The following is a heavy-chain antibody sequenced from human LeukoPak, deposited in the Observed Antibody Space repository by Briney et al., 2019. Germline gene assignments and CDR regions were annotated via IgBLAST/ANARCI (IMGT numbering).Heavy chain of an antibody. CDR1: GFASSSYA. V-gene: IGHV3-23*01. Sequence: GGSLRLSCAASGFASSSYATSWVRQAPGKGPEWVSALSNIGSSTSYADSVKGRFTISRDNSKNTLYLQMNSLRAEDTAVYYCAKLYRSKWYNDYWGQGILVTVSS. J-gene: IGHJ4*02. CDR2: LSNIGSST. CDR3: AKLYRSKWYNDY. D-gene: IGHD6-13*01.